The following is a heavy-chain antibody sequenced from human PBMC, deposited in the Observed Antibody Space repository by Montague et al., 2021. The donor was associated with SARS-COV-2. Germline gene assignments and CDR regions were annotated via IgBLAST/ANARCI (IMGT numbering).Heavy chain of an antibody. V-gene: IGHV3-33*01. CDR1: GFTFSSYG. D-gene: IGHD5-24*01. Sequence: SLRLSCAASGFTFSSYGMHWVRQAPGKGLEWVAVIWNDGRYRFHADPVKDRFAISRDNSKNTLYLEMNTLRAEDTALYYCARGDSRDGNNFDYWGQGALVTVSS. CDR3: ARGDSRDGNNFDY. J-gene: IGHJ4*02. CDR2: IWNDGRYR.